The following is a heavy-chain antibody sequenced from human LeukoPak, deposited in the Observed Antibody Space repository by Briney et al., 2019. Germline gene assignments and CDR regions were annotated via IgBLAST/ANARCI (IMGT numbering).Heavy chain of an antibody. D-gene: IGHD2-21*02. CDR1: GGSISSGGYY. V-gene: IGHV4-31*03. J-gene: IGHJ4*02. CDR3: ARGRTPVTVQFDC. Sequence: SETLSLTCTVSGGSISSGGYYWSWIRQHPGKGLEWIGYIYYSGSTYYNPSLKSRVTISVDTSKNQFSLKLSSVTAADTAVYYCARGRTPVTVQFDCWGQGNLVTVSS. CDR2: IYYSGST.